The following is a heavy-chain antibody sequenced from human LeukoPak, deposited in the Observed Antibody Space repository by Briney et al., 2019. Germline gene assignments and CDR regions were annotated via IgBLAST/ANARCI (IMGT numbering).Heavy chain of an antibody. V-gene: IGHV3-30*04. J-gene: IGHJ3*02. CDR1: GFTFSSYA. CDR2: IADDGSNK. CDR3: ARVDGLDAFDT. D-gene: IGHD5-24*01. Sequence: GGSLRLSCAASGFTFSSYAMHWVRQAPGKGLDWVAVIADDGSNKYYAGSVKGRFTISRDNSNDTLFLQMNSLRAEDTAVYYCARVDGLDAFDTWGQGTMVTVSS.